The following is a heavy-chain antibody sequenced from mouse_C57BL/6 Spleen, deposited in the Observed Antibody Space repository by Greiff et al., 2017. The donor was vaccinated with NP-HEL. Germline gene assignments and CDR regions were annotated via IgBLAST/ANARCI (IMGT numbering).Heavy chain of an antibody. CDR1: GYTFTDYN. D-gene: IGHD2-12*01. J-gene: IGHJ2*01. Sequence: EVQLQQSGPELVKPGASVKMSCKASGYTFTDYNMHWVKQSHGKSLEWIGYINPNNGGTSYNQKFKGKATLTVNKSSSTAYMELRSLTSEDSAVYYCARSIPYRPDFDYWGQGTTLTVSS. V-gene: IGHV1-22*01. CDR3: ARSIPYRPDFDY. CDR2: INPNNGGT.